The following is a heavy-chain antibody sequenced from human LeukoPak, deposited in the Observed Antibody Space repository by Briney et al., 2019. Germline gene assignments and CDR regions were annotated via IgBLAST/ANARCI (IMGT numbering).Heavy chain of an antibody. J-gene: IGHJ4*02. CDR3: ARAPVTSCRGAYCYPFDY. Sequence: GGSLRLSCAASGFPLSSYAMSWVRQAPGKGLEWVSATSSSDAGTYYADSVRGRFTISRDNSKNTLYLQMNSLRLEDAAVYFCARAPVTSCRGAYCYPFDYWGQGTLVTVSS. D-gene: IGHD2-21*01. CDR1: GFPLSSYA. CDR2: TSSSDAGT. V-gene: IGHV3-23*01.